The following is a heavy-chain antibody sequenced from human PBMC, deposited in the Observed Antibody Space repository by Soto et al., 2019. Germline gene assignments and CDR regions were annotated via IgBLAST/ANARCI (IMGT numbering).Heavy chain of an antibody. D-gene: IGHD3-22*01. Sequence: GWSLRLSCAASGFTFLSPYLSWVRQAPGKGLEWVGRTRNKANSYTTEYAASVKFRFPISRDDSTNSLYLQMNSLKTEDTAVYYCARTAYYYDSIGYLYYFDYWGQGTLVTVSS. CDR2: TRNKANSYTT. J-gene: IGHJ4*02. V-gene: IGHV3-72*01. CDR1: GFTFLSPY. CDR3: ARTAYYYDSIGYLYYFDY.